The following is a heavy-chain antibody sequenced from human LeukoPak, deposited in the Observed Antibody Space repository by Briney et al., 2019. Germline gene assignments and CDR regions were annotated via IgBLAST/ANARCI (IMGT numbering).Heavy chain of an antibody. J-gene: IGHJ4*02. D-gene: IGHD1-26*01. CDR2: IYYSGST. CDR1: GGSISSYY. V-gene: IGHV4-59*01. CDR3: ARSIVGATPLDY. Sequence: SETLSLSCTVSGGSISSYYWSWIRQPPGKGLEWIGYIYYSGSTNYNPSLKSRVTISVDTSKNQFSLKLSSVTAADTAVYYCARSIVGATPLDYWGQGTLVTVSS.